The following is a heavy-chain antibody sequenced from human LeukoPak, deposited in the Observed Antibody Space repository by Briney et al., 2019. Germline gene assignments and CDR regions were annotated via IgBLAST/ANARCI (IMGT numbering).Heavy chain of an antibody. CDR3: ARTTEGYCSGASCFGFSYSYYMDV. D-gene: IGHD2-15*01. CDR2: IYYSGST. J-gene: IGHJ6*03. V-gene: IGHV4-59*01. Sequence: PSETLSLTCTVSGGSISSYYWSWIRQPPGNGLEWIGYIYYSGSTNYNPSLKSRATISVDTSKNQFSLKLSSVIAADTAVYYCARTTEGYCSGASCFGFSYSYYMDVWGKGTTVTISS. CDR1: GGSISSYY.